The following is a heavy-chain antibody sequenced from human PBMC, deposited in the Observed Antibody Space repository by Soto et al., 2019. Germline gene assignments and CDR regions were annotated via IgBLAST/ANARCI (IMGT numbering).Heavy chain of an antibody. Sequence: GASVKVSCKASGGTFSSSAITWVRQAPGQGLEWVGGIIPAFGTANYSPKFQGRVFVTADQSTSTAYMELSSLTSEDTAFYYCARGYQSTWDVFDLWGQGTLVTVSS. CDR1: GGTFSSSA. D-gene: IGHD1-26*01. J-gene: IGHJ5*02. V-gene: IGHV1-69*13. CDR3: ARGYQSTWDVFDL. CDR2: IIPAFGTA.